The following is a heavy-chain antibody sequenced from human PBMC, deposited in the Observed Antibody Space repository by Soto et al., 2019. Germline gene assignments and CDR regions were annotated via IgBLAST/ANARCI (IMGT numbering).Heavy chain of an antibody. V-gene: IGHV1-3*01. D-gene: IGHD3-16*01. Sequence: VASVKVSCKASGYTFTSYAVHWVRQAPGQGLAWMGWINAGNGNTKYSQKFQGRVTITTDTSTSTAYMELTSLRSDDTAIYYCAMVDVYVTPSPQDVWGQGSTVTVSS. J-gene: IGHJ6*02. CDR1: GYTFTSYA. CDR2: INAGNGNT. CDR3: AMVDVYVTPSPQDV.